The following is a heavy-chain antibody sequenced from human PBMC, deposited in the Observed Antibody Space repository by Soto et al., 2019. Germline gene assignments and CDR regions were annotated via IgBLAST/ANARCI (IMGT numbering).Heavy chain of an antibody. J-gene: IGHJ4*02. V-gene: IGHV3-23*01. CDR3: AKASSSSWGVFDY. D-gene: IGHD6-13*01. Sequence: EVQLLESGGGLVQPGGSLRLSCAASGFSFGNYAMTWVRQAPGKGLEWVSAISGGSTNTFFADSVKGRFIISRDNSKSTLYLQMNSLRVEDTAICYCAKASSSSWGVFDYWGQGALITVSS. CDR2: ISGGSTNT. CDR1: GFSFGNYA.